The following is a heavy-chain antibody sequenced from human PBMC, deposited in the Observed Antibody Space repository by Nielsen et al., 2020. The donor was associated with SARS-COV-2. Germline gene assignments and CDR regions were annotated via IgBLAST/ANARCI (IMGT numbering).Heavy chain of an antibody. Sequence: LKISCAASGFTFNSYSMNWVRQAPGKGPEWVSYISSRSSTIFYADSVKGRFTISRDNAKNSLYLHMNSLRAEDTAVYYCAKGPYGYWDYWGQGTLVTVSS. V-gene: IGHV3-48*01. CDR3: AKGPYGYWDY. D-gene: IGHD5-18*01. CDR1: GFTFNSYS. CDR2: ISSRSSTI. J-gene: IGHJ4*02.